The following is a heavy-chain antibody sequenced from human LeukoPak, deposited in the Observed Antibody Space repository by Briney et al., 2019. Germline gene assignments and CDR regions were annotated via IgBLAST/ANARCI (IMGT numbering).Heavy chain of an antibody. Sequence: SETLSLTCTVSGGSISSGGYYWSWIRQHPGKGLEWIGYIYYSGSTYYNPSLKSRVTISVDTSKNQFSLKLSSVTAADTAVYYCARDPGLPYRGYSGYGEFDLWGQGTLVTVSS. J-gene: IGHJ5*02. CDR1: GGSISSGGYY. CDR2: IYYSGST. D-gene: IGHD5-12*01. V-gene: IGHV4-31*03. CDR3: ARDPGLPYRGYSGYGEFDL.